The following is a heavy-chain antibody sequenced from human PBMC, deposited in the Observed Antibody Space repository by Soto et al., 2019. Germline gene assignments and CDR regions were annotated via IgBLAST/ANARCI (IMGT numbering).Heavy chain of an antibody. J-gene: IGHJ4*02. CDR2: IYYSGST. V-gene: IGHV4-39*01. CDR1: GGSISSSSYY. D-gene: IGHD6-13*01. CDR3: AIFIAAAGTVDY. Sequence: SETLSLTCTVSGGSISSSSYYWGWIRQPPGKGLEWIGSIYYSGSTYYNPSLKSRVTISVDTSRNKFSLKLSSVTAADTAVYYCAIFIAAAGTVDYWGQGTLVTVSS.